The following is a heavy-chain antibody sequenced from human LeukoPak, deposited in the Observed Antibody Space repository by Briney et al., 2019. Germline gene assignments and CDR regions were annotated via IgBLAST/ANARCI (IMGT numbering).Heavy chain of an antibody. V-gene: IGHV1-8*02. D-gene: IGHD1-14*01. CDR2: MNPNSGNT. J-gene: IGHJ4*02. CDR3: ARNHLGPLD. CDR1: GYTFADYG. Sequence: ATVKVSCKASGYTFADYGISWVRQAPGQGLEWMGWMNPNSGNTGYAQKFQGRVTMTRNTSISTAYMELSSLRSEDTAVYYCARNHLGPLDWGQGTLVTVSS.